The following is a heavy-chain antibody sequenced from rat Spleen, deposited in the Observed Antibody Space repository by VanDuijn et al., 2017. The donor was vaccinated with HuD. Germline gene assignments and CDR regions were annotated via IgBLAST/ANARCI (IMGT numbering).Heavy chain of an antibody. J-gene: IGHJ2*01. Sequence: EVQLVESGGGLVQPGRSLKLSCAASGFTFSDYYMAWVRQAPKKGLEWVATISYDGSSTYYRDSVKGRFTISRDNAKSTLYLQMDSLRSEDTATYYCARLSITRFDYWGQGVMVTVSS. D-gene: IGHD1-4*01. CDR3: ARLSITRFDY. CDR1: GFTFSDYY. V-gene: IGHV5-7*01. CDR2: ISYDGSST.